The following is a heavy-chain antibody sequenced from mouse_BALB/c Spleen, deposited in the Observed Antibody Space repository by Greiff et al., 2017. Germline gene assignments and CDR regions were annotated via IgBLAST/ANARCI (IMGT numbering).Heavy chain of an antibody. CDR2: INPGSGGT. CDR3: ARGGSSDGDY. CDR1: GYAFTNYL. Sequence: QVQLQQSGAELVRPGTSVKVSCKASGYAFTNYLIEWVKQRPGQGLEWIGVINPGSGGTNYNEKFKGKATLTADKSSSTAYMQLSSLTSDDSAVYVWARGGSSDGDYWGQGTSVTVSS. V-gene: IGHV1-54*03. J-gene: IGHJ4*01. D-gene: IGHD1-1*01.